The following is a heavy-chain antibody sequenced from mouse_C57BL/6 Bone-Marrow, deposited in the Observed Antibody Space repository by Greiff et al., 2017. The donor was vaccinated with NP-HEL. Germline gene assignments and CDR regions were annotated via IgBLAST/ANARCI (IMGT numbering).Heavy chain of an antibody. CDR2: INPNNGGT. J-gene: IGHJ3*01. CDR3: AREAAQARGFAY. Sequence: EVQLQQSGPELVKPGASVKISCKASGYSFTDYYMNWVKQSHGKSLEWIGDINPNNGGTSYNQKFKGKATLTVDKSSSTAYMELRSLTSEDSAVYYCAREAAQARGFAYWGQGTLVTVSA. V-gene: IGHV1-26*01. D-gene: IGHD3-2*02. CDR1: GYSFTDYY.